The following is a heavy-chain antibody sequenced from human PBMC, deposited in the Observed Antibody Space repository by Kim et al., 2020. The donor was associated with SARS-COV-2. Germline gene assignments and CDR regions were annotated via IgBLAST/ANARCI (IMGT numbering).Heavy chain of an antibody. J-gene: IGHJ4*02. V-gene: IGHV3-74*01. CDR1: GFTFSSYW. Sequence: GGSLRLSCAASGFTFSSYWMHWVRQAPGKGLVWVSRINSDGSSTSYADSVKGRFTISRDNAKNTLYLQMNSLRAEDTAVYYCAKEREQLVTYSTLDYWGQGTLVTVSS. CDR2: INSDGSST. D-gene: IGHD6-6*01. CDR3: AKEREQLVTYSTLDY.